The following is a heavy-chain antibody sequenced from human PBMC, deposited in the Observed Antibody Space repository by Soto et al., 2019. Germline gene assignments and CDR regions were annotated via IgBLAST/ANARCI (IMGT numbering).Heavy chain of an antibody. D-gene: IGHD4-4*01. V-gene: IGHV3-7*03. J-gene: IGHJ4*02. CDR2: IKHDGSVQ. Sequence: GCLILCCEASGFTFSGYGMIWVLQAPGKGLGWVADIKHDGSVQYYVDSVKGRFTISRDNAKKLLYLQMNGLRAEDTALYYCARATYSNAWYRFDLWGQGTLVTVSS. CDR3: ARATYSNAWYRFDL. CDR1: GFTFSGYG.